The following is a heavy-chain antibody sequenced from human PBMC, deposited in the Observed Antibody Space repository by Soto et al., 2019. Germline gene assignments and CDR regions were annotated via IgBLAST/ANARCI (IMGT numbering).Heavy chain of an antibody. J-gene: IGHJ4*02. CDR2: IIPIFGTA. Sequence: GASVKVSCKAAGGTFNRSAISWVRQAPGQGLEWMGGIIPIFGTANYAQKFQGRVTITADESTSTAYMELSSLRSEDTAVYYCARSLDPELPDSDYWGQGTLVTVSS. CDR1: GGTFNRSA. V-gene: IGHV1-69*13. D-gene: IGHD2-2*03. CDR3: ARSLDPELPDSDY.